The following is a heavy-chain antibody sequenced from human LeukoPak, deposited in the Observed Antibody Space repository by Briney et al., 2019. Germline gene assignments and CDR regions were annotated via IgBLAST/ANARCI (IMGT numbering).Heavy chain of an antibody. V-gene: IGHV1-18*01. CDR2: ISAYNGNT. CDR1: GYTFTSYG. CDR3: ARGGYCSSTSCYAFDY. Sequence: GASVKVSCKASGYTFTSYGISWVRQAPGQGLEWMGWISAYNGNTNYAQKLQGRVTMTTDTSTSTAYMELRSLGSDDTAVYYCARGGYCSSTSCYAFDYWGQGTLVTVSS. D-gene: IGHD2-2*01. J-gene: IGHJ4*02.